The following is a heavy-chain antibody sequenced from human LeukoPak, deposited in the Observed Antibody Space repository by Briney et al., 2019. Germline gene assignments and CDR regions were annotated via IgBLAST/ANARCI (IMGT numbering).Heavy chain of an antibody. J-gene: IGHJ5*02. Sequence: ASVKVSCKASGYTFTGYYMHWVRQAPGQGLEWMGWINPNSGGTNYAQKFQGRVTMNRDTSISTAYMELSRLRSDDTAVYYCARDLTIYSSGYVNWFDPWGQGTLVTVSS. CDR3: ARDLTIYSSGYVNWFDP. CDR1: GYTFTGYY. V-gene: IGHV1-2*02. D-gene: IGHD3-22*01. CDR2: INPNSGGT.